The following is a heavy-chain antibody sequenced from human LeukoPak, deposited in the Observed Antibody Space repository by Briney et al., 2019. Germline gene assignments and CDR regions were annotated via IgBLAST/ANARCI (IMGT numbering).Heavy chain of an antibody. CDR2: ISADNGNT. CDR1: GYTFTNYG. Sequence: TSVKVSCKASGYTFTNYGISWVRQAPGQGLEWMGWISADNGNTDYAQRFQGRVTMTTDTSTSTAYMELSRLRSDDTAVYYCARSSYYYDSSGYYLSGWFDPWGQGTLVTVSS. J-gene: IGHJ5*02. CDR3: ARSSYYYDSSGYYLSGWFDP. V-gene: IGHV1-18*01. D-gene: IGHD3-22*01.